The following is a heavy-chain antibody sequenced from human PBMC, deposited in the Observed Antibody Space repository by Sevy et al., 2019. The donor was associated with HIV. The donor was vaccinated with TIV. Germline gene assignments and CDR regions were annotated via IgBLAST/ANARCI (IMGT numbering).Heavy chain of an antibody. CDR1: GGSISSSSYY. J-gene: IGHJ6*02. Sequence: SETLSLTCTVSGGSISSSSYYWGWIRQPPGKGLEWIGSIYYSGITYYNPSLKSRVTISVDTSKNQFSLKLSSVTAADTAVYYCARVRLRDSRYYYYYGMDVWGQGTTVTVSS. CDR3: ARVRLRDSRYYYYYGMDV. CDR2: IYYSGIT. D-gene: IGHD2-15*01. V-gene: IGHV4-39*01.